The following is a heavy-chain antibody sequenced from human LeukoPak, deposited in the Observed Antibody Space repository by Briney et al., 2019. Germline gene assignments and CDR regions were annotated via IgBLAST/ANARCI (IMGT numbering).Heavy chain of an antibody. J-gene: IGHJ4*02. CDR3: ARVAYSSGWYDY. Sequence: PGGSLRLSCAASGFTFSSYAMHWVRPAPGKGLEWVAVISYDGSNKYYADSVKGRFTISRDNSKNTLYLQMNSLRAEDTAVYYCARVAYSSGWYDYWGQGTLVTVSS. D-gene: IGHD6-19*01. CDR2: ISYDGSNK. CDR1: GFTFSSYA. V-gene: IGHV3-30-3*01.